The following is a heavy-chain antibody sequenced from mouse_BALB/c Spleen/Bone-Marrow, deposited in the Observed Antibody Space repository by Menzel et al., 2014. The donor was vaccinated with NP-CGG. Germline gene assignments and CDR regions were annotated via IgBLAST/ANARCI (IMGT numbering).Heavy chain of an antibody. D-gene: IGHD1-1*01. J-gene: IGHJ2*01. CDR2: IHYSGST. Sequence: EVKVVESGPDLVKPSQSISFTCTVTGYSIASGYSWHWIRQFPGNKLEWMGYIHYSGSTNYNPSLKSRISVTRDTSKNQFFLQLNSVTTEDAAPFYCVRNYVDSFDYWGQGTTLTVSS. CDR3: VRNYVDSFDY. V-gene: IGHV3-1*02. CDR1: GYSIASGYS.